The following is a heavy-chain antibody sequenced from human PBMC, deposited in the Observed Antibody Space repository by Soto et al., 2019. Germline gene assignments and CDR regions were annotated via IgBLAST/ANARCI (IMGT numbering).Heavy chain of an antibody. D-gene: IGHD6-13*01. J-gene: IGHJ6*02. CDR3: ARGALDSSSWSDYYYYGMDV. V-gene: IGHV1-69*13. CDR2: IIPIFGTA. CDR1: GGTFNSYA. Sequence: SVKVSCKASGGTFNSYAISWVRQAPGQGLEWMGGIIPIFGTANYAQKFQGRVTITADESTSTAYMELSSLRSEDTAVYYCARGALDSSSWSDYYYYGMDVWGQGTTVTVSS.